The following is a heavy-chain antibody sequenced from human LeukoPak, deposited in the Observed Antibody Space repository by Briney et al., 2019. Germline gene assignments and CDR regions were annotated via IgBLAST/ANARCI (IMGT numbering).Heavy chain of an antibody. V-gene: IGHV3-9*01. Sequence: PGRSLRLSCAASGFTFDDYAMHWVRQAPGKGLEWVSGISWNSGSIGYADSVKGRFTISRDNAKNSLYLQMNSLRAEDTALYYCAKDISSRYYDLGGPDYWGQGTLVTVSS. J-gene: IGHJ4*02. CDR1: GFTFDDYA. CDR3: AKDISSRYYDLGGPDY. CDR2: ISWNSGSI. D-gene: IGHD3-22*01.